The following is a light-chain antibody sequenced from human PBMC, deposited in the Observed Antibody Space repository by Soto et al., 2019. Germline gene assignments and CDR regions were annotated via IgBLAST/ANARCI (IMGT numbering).Light chain of an antibody. CDR1: KLGDKY. CDR2: QDS. Sequence: SYELTQPPSVSVSPGQTASITCSGDKLGDKYACWYQQKPGQSPVLVIYQDSKRPSGIPERFSGSNSGNTATLTISGTQAMDEADYYCQARDSSLCVFGTGTKLTVL. CDR3: QARDSSLCV. V-gene: IGLV3-1*01. J-gene: IGLJ1*01.